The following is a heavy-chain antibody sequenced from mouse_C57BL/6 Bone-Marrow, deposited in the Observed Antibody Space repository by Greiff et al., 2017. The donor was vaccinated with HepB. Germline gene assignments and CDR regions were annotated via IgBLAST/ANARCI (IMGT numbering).Heavy chain of an antibody. J-gene: IGHJ3*01. V-gene: IGHV1-50*01. CDR3: ARDPY. Sequence: VQLQQPGAELVKPGASVKLSCKASGFTFTSYWMQRVKQRPGQGLEWIGEIDPSDSYTNYNQKFKGKATLTVDTSSSTAYMQLSSLTSEDSAVYYCARDPYWGQGTLVTVSA. CDR1: GFTFTSYW. CDR2: IDPSDSYT.